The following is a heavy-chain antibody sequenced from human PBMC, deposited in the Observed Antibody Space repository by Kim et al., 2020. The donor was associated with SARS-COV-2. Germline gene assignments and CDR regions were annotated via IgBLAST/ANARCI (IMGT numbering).Heavy chain of an antibody. J-gene: IGHJ4*02. D-gene: IGHD6-19*01. V-gene: IGHV1-3*01. CDR2: INAGNGNT. Sequence: ASVKVSCKASGYTFTSYAMHWVRQAPGQRLEWMGWINAGNGNTKYSQKFQGRVTITRDTSASTAYMELSSLRSEDTAVYYCARERYSSGWMGVDYWGQGTLVTVSS. CDR1: GYTFTSYA. CDR3: ARERYSSGWMGVDY.